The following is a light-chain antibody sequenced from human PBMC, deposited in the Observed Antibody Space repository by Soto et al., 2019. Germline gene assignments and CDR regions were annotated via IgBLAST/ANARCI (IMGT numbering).Light chain of an antibody. V-gene: IGKV3-20*01. CDR3: HQYNSWPRGT. J-gene: IGKJ3*01. CDR1: QSCSSY. Sequence: EIVLTQSPGILSLSPGERATLSCRASQSCSSYLAWYQQKPGQAPRLLMYGASSRATGTPDRFSGSRSGTDFTLTISRLEPEDSAVYYCHQYNSWPRGTFGPGTKVDIK. CDR2: GAS.